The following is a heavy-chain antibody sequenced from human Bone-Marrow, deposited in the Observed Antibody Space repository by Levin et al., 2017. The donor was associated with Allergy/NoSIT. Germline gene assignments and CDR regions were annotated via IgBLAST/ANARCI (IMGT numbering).Heavy chain of an antibody. CDR3: ARAGGNIVVVPAAIRDNWFDP. CDR2: ISSSSSYI. CDR1: GFTFSSYS. D-gene: IGHD2-2*02. V-gene: IGHV3-21*01. Sequence: GESLKISCAASGFTFSSYSMNWVRQAPGKGLEWVSSISSSSSYIYYADSVKGRFTISRDNAKNSLYLQMNSLRAEDTAVYYCARAGGNIVVVPAAIRDNWFDPWGQGTLVTVSS. J-gene: IGHJ5*02.